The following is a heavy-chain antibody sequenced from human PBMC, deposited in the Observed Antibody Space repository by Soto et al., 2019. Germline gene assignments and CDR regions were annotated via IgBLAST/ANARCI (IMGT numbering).Heavy chain of an antibody. D-gene: IGHD5-12*01. CDR2: IYSGGST. CDR1: GFTVSSNY. Sequence: EVQLVESGGGLVQPGGSLRLSCAASGFTVSSNYMSWVRQAPGKGLEWVSVIYSGGSTYYADSVKGRFTISRDNSKNTLYLQMNSLRAEDTAVYYCARARGYCGYDPFDYWGQGTLVTVSS. CDR3: ARARGYCGYDPFDY. J-gene: IGHJ4*02. V-gene: IGHV3-66*01.